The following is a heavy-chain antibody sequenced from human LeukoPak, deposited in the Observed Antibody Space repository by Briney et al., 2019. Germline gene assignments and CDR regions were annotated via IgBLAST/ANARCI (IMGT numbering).Heavy chain of an antibody. D-gene: IGHD6-13*01. J-gene: IGHJ4*02. CDR3: AKQSAGSAAWYSLHYDF. CDR1: GFTLSSCN. Sequence: GGSLRLSCAASGFTLSSCNMNWVRQARGKGLEWLSSISSSSSYIYYADSVKGRFTISRDNSKDTLYLQMNGLRAEDTAVYFCAKQSAGSAAWYSLHYDFWGQGTLVTVSS. V-gene: IGHV3-21*04. CDR2: ISSSSSYI.